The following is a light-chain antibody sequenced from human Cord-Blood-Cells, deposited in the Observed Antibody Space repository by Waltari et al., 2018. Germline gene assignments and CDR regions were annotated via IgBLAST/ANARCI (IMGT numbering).Light chain of an antibody. V-gene: IGLV2-14*01. CDR1: NSDVGGDNY. CDR3: SSYTSSSTWV. J-gene: IGLJ3*02. Sequence: QSALTQPASVSGSPGQAITISCTGTNSDVGGDNYVSWYQQHPGKAPKLLIYEVSHRPSGVSHRFSGSTSGNTASLTISGLQAEDEADYYCSSYTSSSTWVFGGGTKLTVL. CDR2: EVS.